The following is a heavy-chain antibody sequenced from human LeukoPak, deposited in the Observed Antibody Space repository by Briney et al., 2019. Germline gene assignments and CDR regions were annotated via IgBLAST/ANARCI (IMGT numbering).Heavy chain of an antibody. CDR1: GFTFDDYA. V-gene: IGHV3-9*01. Sequence: PGGSLRLSCAASGFTFDDYAMHWVRQAPGKGLEWVSGVSWNSGTIGYADSVKGRFTISRDNAKNSLYLRMNSLRPEDTALYYCAKDISAAAGAYYFDYWGQGTLVTVSS. D-gene: IGHD6-13*01. CDR3: AKDISAAAGAYYFDY. J-gene: IGHJ4*02. CDR2: VSWNSGTI.